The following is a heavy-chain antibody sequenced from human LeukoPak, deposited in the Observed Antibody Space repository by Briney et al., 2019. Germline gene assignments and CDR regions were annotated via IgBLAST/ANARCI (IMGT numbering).Heavy chain of an antibody. CDR3: ARPAAAIPPY. V-gene: IGHV3-21*01. D-gene: IGHD6-13*01. J-gene: IGHJ4*02. Sequence: GGCLRLSCAASGFTFSSYSMNWVRQAPGKGLEWVSSITATSSYIYYADSVRGRFTISRDNAKNSLYLQMNSLRAEDTAVYYCARPAAAIPPYWGQGTLVTVSS. CDR1: GFTFSSYS. CDR2: ITATSSYI.